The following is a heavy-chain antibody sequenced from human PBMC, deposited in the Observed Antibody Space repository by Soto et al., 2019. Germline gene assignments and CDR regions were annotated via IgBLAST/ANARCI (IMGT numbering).Heavy chain of an antibody. CDR2: IIPILGIA. Sequence: QVQLVQSGAEVKKPGSSVKVSCTASGGTFSSYTISWVRQAPGQGLEWMGRIIPILGIANYAQKFQGRVTITADKSTSTAYMELSSLRSEDTAVYYCAREWGYCSGGSCYFDYWGQGTLVTVSS. V-gene: IGHV1-69*08. J-gene: IGHJ4*02. CDR3: AREWGYCSGGSCYFDY. CDR1: GGTFSSYT. D-gene: IGHD2-15*01.